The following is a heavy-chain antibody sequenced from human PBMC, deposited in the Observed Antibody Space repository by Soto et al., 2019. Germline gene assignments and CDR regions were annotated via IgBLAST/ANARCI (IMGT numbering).Heavy chain of an antibody. D-gene: IGHD5-12*01. Sequence: GESLKISCQGSGYTFTTYCVGWVRQRPWKGLDWMGNIYPGDSDVKYSPSFQGQVTISVDKSISTAYLQWNSLKASDTAVYYCARQNYAGYGGYDSAFDTWGQGSMMTVYS. J-gene: IGHJ4*02. V-gene: IGHV5-51*01. CDR3: ARQNYAGYGGYDSAFDT. CDR1: GYTFTTYC. CDR2: IYPGDSDV.